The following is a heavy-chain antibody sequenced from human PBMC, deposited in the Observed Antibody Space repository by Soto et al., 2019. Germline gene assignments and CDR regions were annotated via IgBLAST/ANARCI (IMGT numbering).Heavy chain of an antibody. J-gene: IGHJ4*02. D-gene: IGHD6-19*01. CDR1: GFTFSTSW. CDR3: AREVLSSAHSVDF. Sequence: EVQLVESGGGLVQPGGSLRLSCAASGFTFSTSWMNWVRQSPGQGLVWVSRINTDGSSTAYADSVKGRFTISRDNAKNTLYLQMNSLGAEDTAVYYCAREVLSSAHSVDFWGQGTLVTVSS. V-gene: IGHV3-74*01. CDR2: INTDGSST.